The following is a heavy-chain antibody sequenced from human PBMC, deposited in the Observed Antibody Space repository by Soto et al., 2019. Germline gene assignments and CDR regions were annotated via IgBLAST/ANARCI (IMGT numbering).Heavy chain of an antibody. V-gene: IGHV4-59*01. CDR2: IYYSGTT. CDR1: GGSISPYY. J-gene: IGHJ4*02. Sequence: PSETLSLTCTVSGGSISPYYWSWIRQPPGKGLEWIGYIYYSGTTSYIPSLKSRVTMSVDTSSNQFSLKLTSVTAEDTAVYYCAKLGIAAATEDYWGQGTLVTVSS. CDR3: AKLGIAAATEDY. D-gene: IGHD6-13*01.